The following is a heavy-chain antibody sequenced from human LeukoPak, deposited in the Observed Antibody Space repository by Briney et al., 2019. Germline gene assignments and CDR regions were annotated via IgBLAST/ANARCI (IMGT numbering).Heavy chain of an antibody. CDR1: GFTFNSYA. V-gene: IGHV3-23*01. CDR2: ISGSGGET. J-gene: IGHJ4*02. D-gene: IGHD2-21*01. Sequence: PGGSLRLSCAASGFTFNSYAMSWVRQAPGKGLEWVSSISGSGGETHYADSVKGRFSISRDNSKNTLYVQMNSLGAEDTAVYYCAKGAAGTLVGHYFDSWGQGTLVTVSS. CDR3: AKGAAGTLVGHYFDS.